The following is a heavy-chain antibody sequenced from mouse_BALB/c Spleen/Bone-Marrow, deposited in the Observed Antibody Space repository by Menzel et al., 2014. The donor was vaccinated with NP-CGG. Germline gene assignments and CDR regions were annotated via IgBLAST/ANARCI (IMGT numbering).Heavy chain of an antibody. J-gene: IGHJ1*01. CDR1: GFTFTDYY. Sequence: EVMLVESGGGSVQPGSSLRLSCATSGFTFTDYYLSWVRQPPGKALEWLGFIRNKANGYTTEYSASVKGRFTISRDNSQRILYLQMNTLRAEDSATYYCARDENVGIYWYFDVWGAGTTVIVSS. V-gene: IGHV7-3*02. CDR2: IRNKANGYTT. CDR3: ARDENVGIYWYFDV.